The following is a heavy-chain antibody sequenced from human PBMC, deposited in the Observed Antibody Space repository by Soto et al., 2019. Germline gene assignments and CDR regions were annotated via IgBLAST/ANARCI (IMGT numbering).Heavy chain of an antibody. Sequence: GESLKISCKASGYTFTSYGISWVRQAPGQGLEWMGWISAYNGNTNYAQKLQGRVTMTTDTSTSTAYMELRSLRSDDTAVYYCARDSIVPAASPDAFDIWGQGTMVTVSS. J-gene: IGHJ3*02. D-gene: IGHD2-2*01. CDR2: ISAYNGNT. V-gene: IGHV1-18*01. CDR3: ARDSIVPAASPDAFDI. CDR1: GYTFTSYG.